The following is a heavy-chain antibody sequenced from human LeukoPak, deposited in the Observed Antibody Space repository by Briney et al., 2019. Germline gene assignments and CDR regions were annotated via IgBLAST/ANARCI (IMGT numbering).Heavy chain of an antibody. V-gene: IGHV3-21*01. D-gene: IGHD5-18*01. CDR2: ISSSSSYI. CDR1: GFTLSSYS. CDR3: ARDQSPGRYSYGYNAFDI. J-gene: IGHJ3*02. Sequence: GGSLRLACAASGFTLSSYSLNWVRQAPGKGLEWVSSISSSSSYIYYADSVKGRFTISGDNAKNSLYLQMNSLGAEDTAVYYCARDQSPGRYSYGYNAFDIWGQGTMVTVSS.